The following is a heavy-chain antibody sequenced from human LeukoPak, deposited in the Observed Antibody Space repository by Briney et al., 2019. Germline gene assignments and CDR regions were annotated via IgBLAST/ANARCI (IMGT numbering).Heavy chain of an antibody. CDR1: GGSFSGYY. CDR3: ARGTRAYYYYYYGMDV. CDR2: INHSGST. V-gene: IGHV4-34*01. J-gene: IGHJ6*02. D-gene: IGHD1-1*01. Sequence: PSETLSLTCAVYGGSFSGYYWSWIRQPPGKGLEWIGVINHSGSTNFNPSLKSRVTISVDTSKNQFSLKLSSVTAADTAVYYCARGTRAYYYYYYGMDVWGQGTTVTVSS.